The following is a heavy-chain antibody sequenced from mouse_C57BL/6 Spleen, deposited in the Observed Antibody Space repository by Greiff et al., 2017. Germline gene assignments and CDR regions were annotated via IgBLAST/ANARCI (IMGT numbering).Heavy chain of an antibody. CDR2: ISSGGSYT. D-gene: IGHD2-1*01. V-gene: IGHV5-6*02. Sequence: EVKLVESGGDLVKPGGSLKLSCAASGFTFSSYGMSWVRQTPDKRLEWVATISSGGSYTYYPDSVKGRFTISRDNDKNTLYLQMSRLKSEATAMYCCRRLDGNYTFFDYWGQGTTLTVSS. CDR3: RRLDGNYTFFDY. J-gene: IGHJ2*01. CDR1: GFTFSSYG.